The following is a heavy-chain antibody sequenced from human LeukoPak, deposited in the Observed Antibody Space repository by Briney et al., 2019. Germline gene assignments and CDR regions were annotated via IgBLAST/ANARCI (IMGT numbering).Heavy chain of an antibody. D-gene: IGHD3-10*01. CDR2: ISSNGAGT. CDR3: ARIMIRGAPSDN. J-gene: IGHJ4*02. V-gene: IGHV3-64*01. Sequence: GGSLRLSCAASGFTFNTYALHWVRQAPGKGLEFVSAISSNGAGTYYANSVKGRFTISRDNSKNTLYLQMGSLRAEDMAMYYCARIMIRGAPSDNWGQGTLVTVSS. CDR1: GFTFNTYA.